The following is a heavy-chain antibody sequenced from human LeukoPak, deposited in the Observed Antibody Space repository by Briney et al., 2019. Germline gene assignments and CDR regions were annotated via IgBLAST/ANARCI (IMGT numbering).Heavy chain of an antibody. CDR2: VTGSTYST. Sequence: GGSLRLSCAASGFTFSNYAMSWVRQAPGKGLEWVSAVTGSTYSTYYADSVKGRFTISRDNSKNMLYLQMSSLRADDTAVYYGAKAGYSGYDYPDWGQGTPVTVSS. V-gene: IGHV3-23*01. J-gene: IGHJ4*02. CDR3: AKAGYSGYDYPD. D-gene: IGHD5-12*01. CDR1: GFTFSNYA.